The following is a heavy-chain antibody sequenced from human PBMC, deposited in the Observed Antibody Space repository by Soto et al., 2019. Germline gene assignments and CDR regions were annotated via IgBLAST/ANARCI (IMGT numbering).Heavy chain of an antibody. CDR3: AKCSVFVGDAFDI. CDR1: GFTFSSHA. J-gene: IGHJ3*02. CDR2: ISGSGGST. D-gene: IGHD1-26*01. V-gene: IGHV3-23*01. Sequence: PGASLSLSSAASGFTFSSHAMRWVLQAPGTGLEWVSAISGSGGSTYYADSVKGRFTISRDNSKNTLYLQMSSLRAEDTAVYFCAKCSVFVGDAFDIWGQGTMVTVSS.